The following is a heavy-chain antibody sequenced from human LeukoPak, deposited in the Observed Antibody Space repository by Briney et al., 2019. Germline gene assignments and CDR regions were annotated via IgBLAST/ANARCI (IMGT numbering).Heavy chain of an antibody. CDR2: IYHSGST. CDR1: GGSISSSNW. V-gene: IGHV4-4*02. Sequence: SETLSLTCAVSGGSISSSNWWSWVRQPPGKGLEWIGEIYHSGSTYYNPSLKSRVTISVDTSKNQFSLKLSSVTAADTAVYYCARAFTEFGYCSGGSCYLNWFDPWGQGTLVTVSS. CDR3: ARAFTEFGYCSGGSCYLNWFDP. D-gene: IGHD2-15*01. J-gene: IGHJ5*02.